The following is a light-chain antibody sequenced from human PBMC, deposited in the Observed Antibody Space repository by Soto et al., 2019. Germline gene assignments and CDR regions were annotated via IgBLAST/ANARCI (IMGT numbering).Light chain of an antibody. CDR1: QSVSSIY. J-gene: IGKJ1*01. V-gene: IGKV3-20*01. CDR2: GAS. Sequence: EVVLTQSPGTLSLTPGERATLSCRASQSVSSIYLAWYQQKPGQAPRLLIYGASSRATGIPDRFSVSGSGTDFTLTISRLEPEDFEVYYCQQYGSSPWPFGQGTKVEIK. CDR3: QQYGSSPWP.